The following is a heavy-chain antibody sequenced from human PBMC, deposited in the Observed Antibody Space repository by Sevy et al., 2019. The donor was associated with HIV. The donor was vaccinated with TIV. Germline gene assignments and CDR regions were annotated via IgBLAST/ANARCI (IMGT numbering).Heavy chain of an antibody. CDR1: GGSFSGYY. CDR3: ARPGGYSYGLSY. D-gene: IGHD5-18*01. Sequence: SETLSLTCAVYGGSFSGYYWSWIRQPPGKGLEWIGEINHSGSTNYNPSLKSRVTISVDTSKNQFSLKLSPVTAADTAVYYCARPGGYSYGLSYWGQGTLVTVSS. CDR2: INHSGST. J-gene: IGHJ4*02. V-gene: IGHV4-34*01.